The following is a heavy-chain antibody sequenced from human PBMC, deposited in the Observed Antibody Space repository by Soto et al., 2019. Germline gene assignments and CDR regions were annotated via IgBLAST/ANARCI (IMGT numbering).Heavy chain of an antibody. Sequence: GGSLRLSCAGSGFTFSNYAMSWVRQAPGKGLEWVSAISSAVNTYYADSVKGRFTISRDNSKNTLSLQMNSLRAEDTAVYYCAKQVRDGTSSPYYFDYWGQGTLVTVPQ. CDR3: AKQVRDGTSSPYYFDY. CDR2: ISSAVNT. V-gene: IGHV3-23*01. CDR1: GFTFSNYA. J-gene: IGHJ4*02. D-gene: IGHD6-6*01.